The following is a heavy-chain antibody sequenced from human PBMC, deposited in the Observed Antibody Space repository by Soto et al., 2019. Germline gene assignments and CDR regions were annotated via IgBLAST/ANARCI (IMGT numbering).Heavy chain of an antibody. Sequence: SETLSLPCTVSGGSISSYYGSWVRQPPGKGLEWIGYIYYSGSTKYNPSLKSRVTISVDTSKNQFSLKLSSVTTADTAVYYCARGRRLPNIILAGLFDYWGQGTLVTVSS. CDR3: ARGRRLPNIILAGLFDY. CDR1: GGSISSYY. D-gene: IGHD6-19*01. J-gene: IGHJ4*02. V-gene: IGHV4-59*01. CDR2: IYYSGST.